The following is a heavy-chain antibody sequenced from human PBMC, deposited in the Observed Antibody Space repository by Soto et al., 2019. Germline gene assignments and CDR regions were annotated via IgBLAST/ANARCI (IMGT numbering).Heavy chain of an antibody. CDR2: IHSGST. J-gene: IGHJ4*02. Sequence: QVQLQESGPGLVKPSGTLSLTCTVSGGSISSDYWNWIRQPPGKGLEWIGYIHSGSTTYSASLRSRVTISVDTSKNQFSLKLSSVTAADTAFYFCASHAGSRSTDYWGQGTLVTVSS. CDR1: GGSISSDY. D-gene: IGHD3-10*01. V-gene: IGHV4-59*08. CDR3: ASHAGSRSTDY.